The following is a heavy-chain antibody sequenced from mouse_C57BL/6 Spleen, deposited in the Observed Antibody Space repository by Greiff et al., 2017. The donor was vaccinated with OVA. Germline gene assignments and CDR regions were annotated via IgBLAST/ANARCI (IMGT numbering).Heavy chain of an antibody. D-gene: IGHD2-3*01. CDR3: TRWLLPLAMDY. V-gene: IGHV14-1*01. Sequence: VQLKQSGAELVRPGASVKLSCTASGFNIKDYYMHWVKQRPEQGLEWIGRIDPEDGDTEYAPKFQGKATMTADTSSNTAYLQLSSLTSEDTAVYYCTRWLLPLAMDYWGQGTSVTVSS. CDR2: IDPEDGDT. CDR1: GFNIKDYY. J-gene: IGHJ4*01.